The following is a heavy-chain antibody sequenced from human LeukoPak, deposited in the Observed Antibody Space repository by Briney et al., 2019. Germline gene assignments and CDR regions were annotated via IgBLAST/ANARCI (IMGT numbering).Heavy chain of an antibody. Sequence: ASVKVSCKASGYTFTGYYMHWVRQAPGQGLEWMGWINPNSGGTNYAQKFQGRVTMTRDTSISTAYMGLSRLRSDDTAVYYCARVRERNWNDRPILDYWGQGTLVTVSS. J-gene: IGHJ4*02. D-gene: IGHD1-20*01. CDR1: GYTFTGYY. CDR2: INPNSGGT. V-gene: IGHV1-2*02. CDR3: ARVRERNWNDRPILDY.